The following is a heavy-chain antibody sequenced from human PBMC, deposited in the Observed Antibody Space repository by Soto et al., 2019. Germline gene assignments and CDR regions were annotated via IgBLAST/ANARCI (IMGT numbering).Heavy chain of an antibody. V-gene: IGHV4-4*07. CDR2: IDASGNT. CDR1: VDSISTYY. D-gene: IGHD1-20*01. CDR3: ARYSNNWFQTEGMDV. J-gene: IGHJ6*02. Sequence: SETLSLTCTVSVDSISTYYWSWIGRPAGKGLEWIGRIDASGNTNYNPSLKSRVTMSADTSKKQFSLKLTSVTAADTAVYYCARYSNNWFQTEGMDVWGQGTTVTVSS.